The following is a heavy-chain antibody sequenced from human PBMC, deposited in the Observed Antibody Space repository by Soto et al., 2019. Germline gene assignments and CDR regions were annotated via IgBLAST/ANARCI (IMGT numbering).Heavy chain of an antibody. J-gene: IGHJ5*02. CDR3: TYYYCSGSPRWFDP. CDR2: ISAYNGNT. CDR1: GYTFTSYG. V-gene: IGHV1-18*01. D-gene: IGHD3-10*01. Sequence: QVQLVQSGAEVKKPGASVKVSCKASGYTFTSYGISWVRQAPGQGLQWMGWISAYNGNTNYAQKLQGRVTMTTDTTTSTAYMELRSLRPNDTAVYYCTYYYCSGSPRWFDPWGQGTLVTVSS.